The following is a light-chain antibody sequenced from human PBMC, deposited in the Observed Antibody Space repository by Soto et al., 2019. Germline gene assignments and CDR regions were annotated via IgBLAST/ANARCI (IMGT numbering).Light chain of an antibody. CDR1: QSISSW. J-gene: IGKJ1*01. Sequence: DIQMTQSPSTLSASVGDRVTITCRASQSISSWVAWYQQKPGKAPKLLIYKASSLESGVPSRFSGSGSGTEFTLTISSLQPDDVATYYCQQYNRAWTVGQGPNVEIK. CDR2: KAS. V-gene: IGKV1-5*03. CDR3: QQYNRAWT.